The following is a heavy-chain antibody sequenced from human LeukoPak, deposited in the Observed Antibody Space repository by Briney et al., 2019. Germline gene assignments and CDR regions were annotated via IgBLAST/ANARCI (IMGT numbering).Heavy chain of an antibody. CDR1: GFTFSSYN. Sequence: GGSLRLSCAASGFTFSSYNMNWVRQAPGKGLEWVSYISSSSSTIYYADSVKGRFTISRDNAKNSLYLQMNSLRAGDTAVYYCARGLGPTPGAHYGMDVWGQGTTVTVSS. D-gene: IGHD1-26*01. CDR3: ARGLGPTPGAHYGMDV. CDR2: ISSSSSTI. V-gene: IGHV3-48*01. J-gene: IGHJ6*02.